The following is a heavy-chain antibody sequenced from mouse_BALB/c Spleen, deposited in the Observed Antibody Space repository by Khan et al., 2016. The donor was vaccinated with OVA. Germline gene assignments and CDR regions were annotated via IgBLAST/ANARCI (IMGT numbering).Heavy chain of an antibody. D-gene: IGHD1-3*01. V-gene: IGHV1S137*01. CDR1: GYTFTDFA. CDR2: INTYYGDA. J-gene: IGHJ3*01. CDR3: ARGSGNSRFAY. Sequence: QVQLQQSGAELVRPGVSVKISCKGSGYTFTDFAMHWVKQSHAKSLEWIGVINTYYGDATYNQKFKGKATMTVDKSSSTAYVELARLTSDDSAIYYCARGSGNSRFAYWGQGTLVTVSA.